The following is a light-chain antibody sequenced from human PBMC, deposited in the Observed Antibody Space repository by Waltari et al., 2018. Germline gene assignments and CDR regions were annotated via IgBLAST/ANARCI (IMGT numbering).Light chain of an antibody. Sequence: QSVLTQPHSASGTPGQRVTISCSGGTSNIATTTVNWYQHLPGTAPKLLIYSNIQRPSGVPDRFSGSQSGTSASLAISGLQSEDEGDYYCSAWDDALNGYLFGGGTKLTVL. CDR2: SNI. CDR1: TSNIATTT. CDR3: SAWDDALNGYL. V-gene: IGLV1-44*01. J-gene: IGLJ3*02.